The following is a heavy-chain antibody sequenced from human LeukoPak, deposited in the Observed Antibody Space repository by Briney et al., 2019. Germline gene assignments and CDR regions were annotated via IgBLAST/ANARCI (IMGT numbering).Heavy chain of an antibody. CDR2: VYHSGST. CDR3: AGAYCGGDCYSGRTF. Sequence: SETLSLTCAVSGGSISSSYWWSWVRQPPGKGLEWIGEVYHSGSTNYSPSLKSRVTLSVDKSKNQFSLRLSSVTAADTAVYYCAGAYCGGDCYSGRTFWGQGTMVTVSS. CDR1: GGSISSSYW. D-gene: IGHD2-21*02. J-gene: IGHJ3*01. V-gene: IGHV4-4*02.